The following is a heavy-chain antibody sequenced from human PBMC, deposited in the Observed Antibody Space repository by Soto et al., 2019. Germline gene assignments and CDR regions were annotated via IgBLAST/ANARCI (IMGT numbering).Heavy chain of an antibody. Sequence: GGSLRLSCAASGFSVSNNCMSWVRQAPGKGLEWVSIIYSDGRAYYADSVKGRFSISRDNSKNTVYLQMNSLRAEDTAVYYCATRLLVTTVVIPHFDYWGQGTLVTVSS. D-gene: IGHD4-17*01. CDR1: GFSVSNNC. J-gene: IGHJ4*02. CDR3: ATRLLVTTVVIPHFDY. CDR2: IYSDGRA. V-gene: IGHV3-66*01.